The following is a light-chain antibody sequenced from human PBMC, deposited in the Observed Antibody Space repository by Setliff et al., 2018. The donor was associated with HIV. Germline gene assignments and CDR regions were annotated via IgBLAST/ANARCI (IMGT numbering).Light chain of an antibody. V-gene: IGLV2-23*02. J-gene: IGLJ1*01. CDR3: CSYAGSGTLYV. CDR2: EVT. CDR1: SSDVGSYKL. Sequence: QSALTQPASVSGSPGQSITVSCTGTSSDVGSYKLVSWYQQHPGKAPKVMIYEVTKRPSGVSNRFSGSKSASTASLTISGLQAEDEADYYCCSYAGSGTLYVFGTGTKVTVL.